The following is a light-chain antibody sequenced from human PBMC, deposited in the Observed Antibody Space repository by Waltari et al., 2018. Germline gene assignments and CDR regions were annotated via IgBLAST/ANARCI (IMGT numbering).Light chain of an antibody. V-gene: IGKV3-11*01. J-gene: IGKJ4*01. CDR1: QSVSSY. CDR3: QQRSNWPLT. Sequence: EIVLTQSPATLSLSPGERAPLSCRASQSVSSYLAWYQQKPGQAPRLLIYGAFNRATGIPARFSGSGSGTDFTLTISSLQPEDFAVYYCQQRSNWPLTFGGGTKVEIK. CDR2: GAF.